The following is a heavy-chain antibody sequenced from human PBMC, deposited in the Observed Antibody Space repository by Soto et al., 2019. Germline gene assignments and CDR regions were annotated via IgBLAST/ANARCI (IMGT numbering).Heavy chain of an antibody. V-gene: IGHV4-30-4*01. J-gene: IGHJ4*02. Sequence: KTSETLSLTCTVSGGSISSGDYYWSWIRQPPGKGLEWIGYIYYSGSTYYNPSLKSRVTISVDTSKNQFSLKLSSVTAADTAVYYCARGSLTSRYVDYWGQGTLVTVSS. D-gene: IGHD2-2*01. CDR2: IYYSGST. CDR3: ARGSLTSRYVDY. CDR1: GGSISSGDYY.